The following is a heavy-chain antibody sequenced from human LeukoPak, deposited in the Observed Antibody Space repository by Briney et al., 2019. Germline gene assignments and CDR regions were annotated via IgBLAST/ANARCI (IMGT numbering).Heavy chain of an antibody. CDR1: GLTFSSYS. V-gene: IGHV3-21*01. Sequence: GGSLRLSCAASGLTFSSYSMSWVRQAPGQGLEWVSSISTSSSYIYYADSVKGRFTISRDYAKNSLYLQMNSLRAADPAVHYCGGNDKGVVGRTGGVDYWGQGTLVTVSS. CDR2: ISTSSSYI. CDR3: GGNDKGVVGRTGGVDY. D-gene: IGHD1-26*01. J-gene: IGHJ4*02.